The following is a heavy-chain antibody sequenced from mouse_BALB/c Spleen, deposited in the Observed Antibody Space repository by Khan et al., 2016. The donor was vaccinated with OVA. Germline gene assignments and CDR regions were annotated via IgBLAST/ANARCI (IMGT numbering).Heavy chain of an antibody. J-gene: IGHJ4*01. D-gene: IGHD1-1*01. V-gene: IGHV1-7*01. CDR1: GYTFTSYW. CDR2: INPSTGYT. CDR3: SSYSLSSYAMDY. Sequence: KDGAELAKPGASVKMSCKASGYTFTSYWMHWVKQRPGQGLEWIGYINPSTGYTEYNQKFKDKATLTADKSSSTAYMQLSSLTSEDSAVYSFSSYSLSSYAMDYWCQGTSFPVSS.